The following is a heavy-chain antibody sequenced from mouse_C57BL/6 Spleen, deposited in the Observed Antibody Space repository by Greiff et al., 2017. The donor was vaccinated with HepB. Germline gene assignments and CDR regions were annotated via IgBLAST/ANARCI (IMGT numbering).Heavy chain of an antibody. Sequence: VQLQQSGPELVKPGASVKIPCKASGYTFTDYNMDWVKQSHGKSLEWIGDINPNNGGTNYNQKFKGKATLTVDKSSSSAYIELRSLTSEDTAVYYCARSGNWYFDVWGTGTTVTVSS. CDR1: GYTFTDYN. D-gene: IGHD4-1*01. V-gene: IGHV1-18*01. J-gene: IGHJ1*03. CDR2: INPNNGGT. CDR3: ARSGNWYFDV.